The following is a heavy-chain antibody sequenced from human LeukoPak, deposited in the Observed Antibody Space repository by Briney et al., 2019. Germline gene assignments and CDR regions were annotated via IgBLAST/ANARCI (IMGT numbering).Heavy chain of an antibody. V-gene: IGHV3-23*01. CDR1: GFTFSSYA. CDR2: ISGSGGST. D-gene: IGHD3-3*01. J-gene: IGHJ4*02. CDR3: AKDLSLGRITIFGVVIVEAKLIDY. Sequence: GGSPRLSCAASGFTFSSYAMSWVRQAPGKGLEWVSAISGSGGSTYYADSVKGRFTISRDNSKNTLYLQMNSLRAEDTAVYYCAKDLSLGRITIFGVVIVEAKLIDYWGQGTLVTVSS.